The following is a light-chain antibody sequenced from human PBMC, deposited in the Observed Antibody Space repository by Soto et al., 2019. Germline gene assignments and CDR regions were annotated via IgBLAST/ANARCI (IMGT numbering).Light chain of an antibody. CDR1: QNVDTN. J-gene: IGKJ5*01. Sequence: EIVMTQSPATMSVSPGERVTLSCCASQNVDTNLAWYQQKPGQAPRLLLYGASTRATGVPPRFSGGGSGTEFTLTISSLQSEDSAIYYCQQYKSWPPITFGQGTRLEIK. CDR3: QQYKSWPPIT. V-gene: IGKV3-15*01. CDR2: GAS.